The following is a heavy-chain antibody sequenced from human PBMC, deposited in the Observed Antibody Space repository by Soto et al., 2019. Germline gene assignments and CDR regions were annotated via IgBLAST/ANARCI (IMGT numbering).Heavy chain of an antibody. V-gene: IGHV4-39*01. CDR3: ARQRLLWFGPTDFDY. D-gene: IGHD3-10*01. CDR2: IYYSGST. CDR1: GGSISSSNYY. Sequence: QLQLQESGPGLVKPSETLSLTCTVSGGSISSSNYYWGWIRQPPGKGLEWIGSIYYSGSTYYNPSLKSRVTIAVDTSKNQFSLKLSSVAAADTAVYYCARQRLLWFGPTDFDYWGQGSLVTVSS. J-gene: IGHJ4*02.